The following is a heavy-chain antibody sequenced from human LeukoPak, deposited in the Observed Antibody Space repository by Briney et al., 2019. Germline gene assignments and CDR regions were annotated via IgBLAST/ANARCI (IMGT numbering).Heavy chain of an antibody. V-gene: IGHV4-59*01. J-gene: IGHJ5*02. CDR2: ISYSGST. CDR3: ARADDSSGYYSAWFDP. D-gene: IGHD3-22*01. Sequence: SETLSLTCTVSGGSISSYYWSWIRQPPGKGLEWIGYISYSGSTNYNPSLKSRVTISVDTSKNQFSLKLSSVTAADTAVYYCARADDSSGYYSAWFDPWGQGTLVTVSS. CDR1: GGSISSYY.